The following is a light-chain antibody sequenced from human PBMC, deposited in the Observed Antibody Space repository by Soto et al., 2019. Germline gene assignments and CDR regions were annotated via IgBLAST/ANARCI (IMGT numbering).Light chain of an antibody. Sequence: QSALTQPASVSGSPGQSITISCTGTSSDIGGYKYVSWYQQHPGKVPKLLIFDVNNRPSGVSDRFSGSKSGNTASLTITGLQAEDEAEYDFCSYTSSTSLIFGGGTKLTVL. J-gene: IGLJ2*01. V-gene: IGLV2-14*03. CDR2: DVN. CDR3: CSYTSSTSLI. CDR1: SSDIGGYKY.